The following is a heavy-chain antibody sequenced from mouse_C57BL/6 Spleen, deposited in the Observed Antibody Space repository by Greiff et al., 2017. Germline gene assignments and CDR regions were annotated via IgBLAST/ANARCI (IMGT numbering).Heavy chain of an antibody. Sequence: VQLQQSDAELVKPGASVKISCKVSGYTFTDHTIHWMKQRPEQGLEWIGYIYPRDGSTKYNEKFKGKATLTADKSSSTAYMQLNSLTSEDSAVYFGSLYYDCEGYYFDDWGQGATLTVSS. CDR3: SLYYDCEGYYFDD. D-gene: IGHD2-4*01. CDR1: GYTFTDHT. J-gene: IGHJ2*01. V-gene: IGHV1-78*01. CDR2: IYPRDGST.